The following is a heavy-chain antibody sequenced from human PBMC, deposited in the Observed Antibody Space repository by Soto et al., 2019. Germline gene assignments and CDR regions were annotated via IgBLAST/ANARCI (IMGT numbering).Heavy chain of an antibody. V-gene: IGHV4-30-4*01. D-gene: IGHD3-22*01. Sequence: SETLSLTCTVSGGSISSGDYYWSWILQPPGKGLEWIGYIYYSGSTYYNPSLKSRVTISVDTSKNQFSLKLSSVTAADTAVYYCARGLNYYDSSGYWIYFDYWGQGTLVTVSS. CDR1: GGSISSGDYY. CDR2: IYYSGST. J-gene: IGHJ4*02. CDR3: ARGLNYYDSSGYWIYFDY.